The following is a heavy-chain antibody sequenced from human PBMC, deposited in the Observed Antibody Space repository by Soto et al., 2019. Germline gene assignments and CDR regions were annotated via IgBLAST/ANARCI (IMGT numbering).Heavy chain of an antibody. V-gene: IGHV4-34*01. CDR2: IYYSGST. Sequence: QVQLQQWGAGLLKPSETLSLTCAVYGGSFSGYCWSWIRQPPGKGLEWIGYIYYSGSTYYNPSLKSRVTISVDTSKNQFSLKLSSVTAADTAVYYCARGYCSSTSCYRTNWFDPWGQGTLVTVSS. CDR1: GGSFSGYC. D-gene: IGHD2-2*02. J-gene: IGHJ5*02. CDR3: ARGYCSSTSCYRTNWFDP.